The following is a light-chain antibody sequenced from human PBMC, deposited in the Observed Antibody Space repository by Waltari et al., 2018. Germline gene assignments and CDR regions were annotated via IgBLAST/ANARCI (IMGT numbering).Light chain of an antibody. CDR1: QSVSRSD. CDR2: GAS. CDR3: QQYGSSPGT. Sequence: EIVLTQSPGTLYLSPGERATLSCRASQSVSRSDLAWYQQKPGQAPRLRIYGASSRATGIPDRFSGSVSGTDFTLTISRLEPEDFAVYYCQQYGSSPGTFGQGTKLEIK. V-gene: IGKV3-20*01. J-gene: IGKJ2*02.